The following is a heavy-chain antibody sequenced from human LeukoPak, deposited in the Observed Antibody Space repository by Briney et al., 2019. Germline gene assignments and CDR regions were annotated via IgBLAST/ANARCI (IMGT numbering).Heavy chain of an antibody. CDR2: ISRADGK. CDR3: AHCLDILDYVWGSYRYLTWFDP. J-gene: IGHJ5*02. CDR1: GFSLSTSGVG. Sequence: SGPTLVKPTQTLTLTCTFSGFSLSTSGVGVGWIRQPPGKALEWLALISRADGKGYSPSLQSRLTHTKDTPKNQVVLTMTNMYPVYTATYYCAHCLDILDYVWGSYRYLTWFDPWGQGTLVTVSS. V-gene: IGHV2-5*02. D-gene: IGHD3-16*02.